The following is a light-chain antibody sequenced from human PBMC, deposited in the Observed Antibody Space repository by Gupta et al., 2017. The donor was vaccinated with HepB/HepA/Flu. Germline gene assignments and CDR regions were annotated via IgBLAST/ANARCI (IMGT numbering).Light chain of an antibody. CDR1: RSNIGAHYD. Sequence: QSGLTQPPSVSGAPGQRVTISCTGSRSNIGAHYDVHWYQQLPKTAPKLLIYDNNRRPSGVPDRFSGSTSGTSASLAITGLQTEDAADYYCQSFDTSLSSAVFGGGTKLTVL. CDR3: QSFDTSLSSAV. CDR2: DNN. V-gene: IGLV1-40*01. J-gene: IGLJ3*02.